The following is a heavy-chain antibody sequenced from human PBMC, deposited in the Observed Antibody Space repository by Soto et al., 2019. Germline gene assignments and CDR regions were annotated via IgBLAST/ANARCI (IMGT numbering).Heavy chain of an antibody. CDR1: GFIFSDYA. Sequence: EVQLVESGGGLVQPGGSLRLSCGASGFIFSDYAMNWVRQAPGKGLEWVSYIGGSTSPIYYADSVRGRFTISRDNAKNSLYRQRISLRDEDTAVYYCARARYSFGYDFDYWGQGTLVSVSS. J-gene: IGHJ4*02. CDR3: ARARYSFGYDFDY. D-gene: IGHD5-18*01. V-gene: IGHV3-48*02. CDR2: IGGSTSPI.